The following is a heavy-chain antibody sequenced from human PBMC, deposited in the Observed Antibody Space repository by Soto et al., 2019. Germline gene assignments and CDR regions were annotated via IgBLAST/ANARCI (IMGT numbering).Heavy chain of an antibody. CDR3: AKIASSGRGPWFDP. D-gene: IGHD6-13*01. Sequence: SETLSLTCTVSGGSISNYYWSWIRQPPGKGLEWIGYIYYSGSTNYNPSLKSRVTISVDTSKNQFSLKLSSVTAADTAVYYCAKIASSGRGPWFDPWGQGTPVTVHS. CDR2: IYYSGST. J-gene: IGHJ5*02. V-gene: IGHV4-59*08. CDR1: GGSISNYY.